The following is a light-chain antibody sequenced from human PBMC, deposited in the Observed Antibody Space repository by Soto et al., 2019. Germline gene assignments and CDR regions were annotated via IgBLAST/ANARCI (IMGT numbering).Light chain of an antibody. CDR2: EVS. CDR1: SSDVGAYGS. CDR3: SSFTGRDTWV. Sequence: QSVLTQPASVSGSPGQSITISCTGTSSDVGAYGSVCWHQQYPGKAPKLMIYEVSNRPSGVSDRFSASKSGNTASLTISGLQADDEADYYCSSFTGRDTWVFGGGTKLTVL. J-gene: IGLJ3*02. V-gene: IGLV2-14*01.